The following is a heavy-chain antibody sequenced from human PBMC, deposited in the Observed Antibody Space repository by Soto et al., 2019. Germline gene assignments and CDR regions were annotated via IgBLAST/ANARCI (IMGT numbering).Heavy chain of an antibody. V-gene: IGHV3-30*18. Sequence: QVQLVESGGGVVQPGRSLRLSCAASGFTFSSYGMHWVRQAPGKGLERVAVISYDGSNKYYADSVKGRFTISRDNSKNTLYLQMNSLRAEDTAVYYCAKERDSSSWYEYYYGMDVWGQGTTVTVSS. D-gene: IGHD6-13*01. CDR3: AKERDSSSWYEYYYGMDV. CDR1: GFTFSSYG. J-gene: IGHJ6*02. CDR2: ISYDGSNK.